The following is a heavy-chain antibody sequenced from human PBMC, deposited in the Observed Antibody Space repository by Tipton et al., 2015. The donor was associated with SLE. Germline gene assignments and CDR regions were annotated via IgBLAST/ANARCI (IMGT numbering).Heavy chain of an antibody. CDR2: IYYCGST. V-gene: IGHV4-59*01. CDR3: ARSLKGYYYYYYYMDV. CDR1: GGSISTYY. Sequence: TLSLPCTVSGGSISTYYWSWIRQPPGKGLEWIGYIYYCGSTNYNPSLKSRVTISVDTSKDQFSLKLSSVTAADTAVYYCARSLKGYYYYYYYMDVWGKGTTVTVSS. J-gene: IGHJ6*03.